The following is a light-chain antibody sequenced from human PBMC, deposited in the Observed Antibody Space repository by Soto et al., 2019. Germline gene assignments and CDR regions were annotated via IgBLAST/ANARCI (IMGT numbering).Light chain of an antibody. J-gene: IGKJ2*01. V-gene: IGKV1-39*01. CDR1: QSISSY. Sequence: DIQMTQSPSSLSASVGDRVTITCRASQSISSYLNWYQQKPGKAPKLLIYAASSLQSGVPSRFSGSESGTDFTLSISSLQPEDFATYYCQQYDNLPRTFGQGTKLEIK. CDR3: QQYDNLPRT. CDR2: AAS.